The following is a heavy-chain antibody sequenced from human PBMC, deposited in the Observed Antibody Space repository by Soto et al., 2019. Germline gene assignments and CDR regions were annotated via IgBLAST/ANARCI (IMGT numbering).Heavy chain of an antibody. CDR1: GFTFSSYS. CDR3: ARDLEGAFGVVTIPLGMDV. D-gene: IGHD3-3*01. J-gene: IGHJ6*02. CDR2: ISSSSSYI. V-gene: IGHV3-21*01. Sequence: PGGSLRLSCAASGFTFSSYSMNWVRQAPGKGLEWVSSISSSSSYIYYAGSVKGRFTISRDNAKNSLYLQMNSLRAEDTAVYYCARDLEGAFGVVTIPLGMDVWGQGTTVTVSS.